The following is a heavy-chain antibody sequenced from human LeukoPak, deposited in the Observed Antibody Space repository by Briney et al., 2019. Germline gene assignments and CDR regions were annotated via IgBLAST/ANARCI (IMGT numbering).Heavy chain of an antibody. D-gene: IGHD1-26*01. CDR1: GYTFTGYY. J-gene: IGHJ6*02. CDR3: ARGAKWEPYYYYGMDV. V-gene: IGHV1-2*02. CDR2: INPNSGGT. Sequence: ASVKVSCKASGYTFTGYYMHWVRQAPGQGLEWMGWINPNSGGTNYAQKFQGRVTMTRDTSISTAYMELSRLRSDDTAVYYCARGAKWEPYYYYGMDVWGHGTTVTVSS.